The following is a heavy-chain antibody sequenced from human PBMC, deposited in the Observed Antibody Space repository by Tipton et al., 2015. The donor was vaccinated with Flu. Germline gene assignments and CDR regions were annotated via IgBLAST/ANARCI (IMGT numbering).Heavy chain of an antibody. CDR3: ARGSGDSSGYLFDF. CDR2: IYHSGST. J-gene: IGHJ4*02. Sequence: TLSLTCAVSGYSISSGYYWGWIRQPPGKGLEWIGSIYHSGSTYYNPSLKSRVTISVDTSKNQFSLKLSSVTAADTAVYYCARGSGDSSGYLFDFWGQGTLVPVSS. D-gene: IGHD3-22*01. CDR1: GYSISSGYY. V-gene: IGHV4-38-2*01.